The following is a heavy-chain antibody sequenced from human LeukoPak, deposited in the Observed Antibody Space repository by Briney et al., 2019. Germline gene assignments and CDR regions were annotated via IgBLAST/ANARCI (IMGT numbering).Heavy chain of an antibody. CDR1: GFTFSSYA. CDR3: ARVNYGSGSYAYYFDY. D-gene: IGHD3-10*01. Sequence: GSLRLSCAASGFTFSSYAMSWVRQAPGKGREWVSAISGSGGSTYYADSVKGRFTISRDNAKNSLYLQMNSLRAEDTALYYCARVNYGSGSYAYYFDYWGQGTLVTVSS. V-gene: IGHV3-23*01. CDR2: ISGSGGST. J-gene: IGHJ4*02.